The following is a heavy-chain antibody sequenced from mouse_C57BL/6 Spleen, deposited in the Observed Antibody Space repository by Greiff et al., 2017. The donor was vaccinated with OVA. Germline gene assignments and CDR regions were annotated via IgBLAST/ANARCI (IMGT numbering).Heavy chain of an antibody. V-gene: IGHV8-12*01. D-gene: IGHD1-1*01. J-gene: IGHJ4*01. CDR2: IYWDDDK. CDR1: GFSLSTSGMG. CDR3: ARIITTVYYAMDY. Sequence: ESGPGILQSSQTLSLTCSFSGFSLSTSGMGVSWIRQPSGKGLEWLAHIYWDDDKRYNPSLKRRLTISKDTSRNQVFLKITSVDTADTATYYCARIITTVYYAMDYWGQGTSVTVSS.